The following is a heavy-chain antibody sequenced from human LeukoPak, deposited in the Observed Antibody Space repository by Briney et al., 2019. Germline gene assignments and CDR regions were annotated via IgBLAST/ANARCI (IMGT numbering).Heavy chain of an antibody. CDR3: AKAPRTTLYDSSGYYYDGDY. V-gene: IGHV3-23*01. J-gene: IGHJ4*02. D-gene: IGHD3-22*01. CDR1: GFTFSSYA. Sequence: PGGSLRLSCAASGFTFSSYAMSWVRQAPGKGLEWVSAISGSGGSTYYADSVKGRFTISRDNFKNTLYLQMNSLRAEDTAVYYCAKAPRTTLYDSSGYYYDGDYWGQGTLVTVSS. CDR2: ISGSGGST.